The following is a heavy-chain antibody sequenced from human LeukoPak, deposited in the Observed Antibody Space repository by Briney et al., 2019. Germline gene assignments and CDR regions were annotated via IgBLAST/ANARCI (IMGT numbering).Heavy chain of an antibody. J-gene: IGHJ4*02. V-gene: IGHV4-39*01. Sequence: KTSETLSLTCTVSGGSISSSSYYWGWIRQPPGKGLEWIMSIYCSGSTYYNPSLKRRVTISVDTSKNQFSLKLSPVTAADTAVYYCASTPYCSSIICWFAYWGQGTLVTVSS. D-gene: IGHD2-2*01. CDR2: IYCSGST. CDR3: ASTPYCSSIICWFAY. CDR1: GGSISSSSYY.